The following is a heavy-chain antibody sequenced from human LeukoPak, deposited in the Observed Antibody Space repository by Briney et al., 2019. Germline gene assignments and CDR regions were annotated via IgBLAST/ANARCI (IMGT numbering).Heavy chain of an antibody. J-gene: IGHJ4*02. CDR1: GFIFTNYF. D-gene: IGHD3-3*01. Sequence: GGSLRLSCAASGFIFTNYFMSWVRQAPGKGLEWVASIKHDGSEKYYVDYVRGRFTISRDNTMNSLYLQMSSLRAEDTAVYYCATDRGWRTSGYYLYYFEYWGQGTLVTYSS. CDR3: ATDRGWRTSGYYLYYFEY. V-gene: IGHV3-7*01. CDR2: IKHDGSEK.